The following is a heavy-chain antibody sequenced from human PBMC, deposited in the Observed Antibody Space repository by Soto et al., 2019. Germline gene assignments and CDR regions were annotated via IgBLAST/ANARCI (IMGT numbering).Heavy chain of an antibody. J-gene: IGHJ4*02. CDR1: GGSFSSYA. Sequence: GASVKVSCKASGGSFSSYAISWVRQAPGQGLEWMGGIIPIFGTANYAQKFQGRVTITADESTSTAYMELSSLRSEDTAVYYCARVPPDLEWLLFFDYWGQGTLVTVSS. D-gene: IGHD3-3*01. CDR3: ARVPPDLEWLLFFDY. CDR2: IIPIFGTA. V-gene: IGHV1-69*13.